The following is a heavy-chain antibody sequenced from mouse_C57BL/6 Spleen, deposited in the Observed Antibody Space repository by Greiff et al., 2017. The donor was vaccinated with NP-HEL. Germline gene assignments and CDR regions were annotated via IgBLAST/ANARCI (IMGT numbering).Heavy chain of an antibody. CDR2: ISYDGSN. V-gene: IGHV3-6*01. CDR1: GYSITSGYY. Sequence: EVQLVESGPGLVKPSQSLSLTCSVTGYSITSGYYWNWIRQFPGNKLEWMGYISYDGSNNYNPSLKNRISITRDTSKNQFFLKLNSVTTEDTATYYCAREGYYYGTLWYFDVWGTGTTVTVSS. D-gene: IGHD1-1*01. J-gene: IGHJ1*03. CDR3: AREGYYYGTLWYFDV.